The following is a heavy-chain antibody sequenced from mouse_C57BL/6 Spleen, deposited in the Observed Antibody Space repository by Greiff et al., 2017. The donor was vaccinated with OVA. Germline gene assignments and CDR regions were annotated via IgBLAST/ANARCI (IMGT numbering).Heavy chain of an antibody. Sequence: QVQGVESGAELVRPGASVTLSCKASGYTFTDYEMHWVKQTPVHGLEWIGAIDPETGGTAYNQKFKGKAILTADKSSSTAYMELRSLTSEDSAVYYCTRANWDYWGQGTTLTVSS. D-gene: IGHD4-1*01. CDR2: IDPETGGT. V-gene: IGHV1-15*01. CDR1: GYTFTDYE. J-gene: IGHJ2*01. CDR3: TRANWDY.